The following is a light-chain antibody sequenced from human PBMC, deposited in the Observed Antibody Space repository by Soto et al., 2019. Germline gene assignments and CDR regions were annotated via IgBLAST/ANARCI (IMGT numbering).Light chain of an antibody. CDR2: DAS. V-gene: IGKV3-11*01. CDR1: QNIGDY. CDR3: QHRNNWRT. J-gene: IGKJ1*01. Sequence: EIVLTQSPATLSLSRGERATLSCRASQNIGDYLAWYQQRPGQAPRLLIYDASSRVTGIPARFSGSGSGTHFTLTITYLEPEDFAVYYCQHRNNWRTFSQGTKVEIK.